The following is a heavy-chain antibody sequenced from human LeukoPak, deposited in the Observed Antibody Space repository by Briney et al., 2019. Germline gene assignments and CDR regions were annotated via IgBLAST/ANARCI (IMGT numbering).Heavy chain of an antibody. CDR3: ARDRGTNFGVVTDDY. D-gene: IGHD3-3*01. V-gene: IGHV1-2*02. J-gene: IGHJ4*02. Sequence: GASVKVSCKASGYTFTGYYMHWVRQAPGQGREWMGWINPNSGGTNYAQKFQGRVTMTRDTSISTAYMELSRLRSDDTAVYYCARDRGTNFGVVTDDYWGQGTLVTVSS. CDR2: INPNSGGT. CDR1: GYTFTGYY.